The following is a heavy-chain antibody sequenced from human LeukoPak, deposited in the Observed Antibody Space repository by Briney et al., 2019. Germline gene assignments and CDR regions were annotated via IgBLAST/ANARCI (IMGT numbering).Heavy chain of an antibody. CDR2: ISTTSRYI. CDR3: ARGDTMPRGLLSAFDY. V-gene: IGHV3-21*01. J-gene: IGHJ4*02. D-gene: IGHD3-10*01. Sequence: PGGSLRLSCAASGFTFSSCSMNWVRQAPGKGLEWLSSISTTSRYIYSADSLQGRFTISRDNAKNSLYLQMNSLRAEDTAVYYCARGDTMPRGLLSAFDYWGQGTLVTVSS. CDR1: GFTFSSCS.